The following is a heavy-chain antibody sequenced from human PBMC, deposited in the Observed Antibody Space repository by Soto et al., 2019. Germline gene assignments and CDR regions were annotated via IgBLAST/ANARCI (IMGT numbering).Heavy chain of an antibody. D-gene: IGHD2-2*01. J-gene: IGHJ4*02. CDR2: IRNKARSYST. CDR3: VRAKTSSTNYYFAS. V-gene: IGHV3-72*01. Sequence: GGSLRLSCAASGFTFSNYAMSWVRQAPGKGLEWVSAIRNKARSYSTEYAASVKGRFTISRDESKDSLYLQLSSLKTDDTAVYYCVRAKTSSTNYYFASWGQGALVTVSS. CDR1: GFTFSNYA.